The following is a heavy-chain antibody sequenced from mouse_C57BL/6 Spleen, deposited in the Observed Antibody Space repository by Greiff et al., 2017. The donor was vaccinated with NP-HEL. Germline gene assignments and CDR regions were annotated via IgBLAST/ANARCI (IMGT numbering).Heavy chain of an antibody. Sequence: QVQLKESGPGLVQPSQSLSITCTVSGFSLTSYGVHWVRQSPGKGLEWLGVIWSGGSTDYNAAFISRLSISKDNSKSQVFFKMNSLQADDTAIYYCSRKELVTNYYAMDYWGQGTSVTVSS. J-gene: IGHJ4*01. D-gene: IGHD2-3*01. CDR1: GFSLTSYG. CDR2: IWSGGST. CDR3: SRKELVTNYYAMDY. V-gene: IGHV2-2*01.